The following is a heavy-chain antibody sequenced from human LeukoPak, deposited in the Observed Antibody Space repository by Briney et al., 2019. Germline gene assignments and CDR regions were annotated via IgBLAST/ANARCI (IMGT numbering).Heavy chain of an antibody. D-gene: IGHD6-19*01. J-gene: IGHJ4*02. CDR3: ATGSPSLYSSGWYEGYYFDY. V-gene: IGHV4-39*01. CDR2: IYYSGST. CDR1: GGSISSSSYY. Sequence: SSETLSLTCTVSGGSISSSSYYWGWIRQPPGKGLEWIGSIYYSGSTYYNPSLKSRVTISVDTSKNQFSLKLSSVTAADTAVYYCATGSPSLYSSGWYEGYYFDYWGQGTLVTVSS.